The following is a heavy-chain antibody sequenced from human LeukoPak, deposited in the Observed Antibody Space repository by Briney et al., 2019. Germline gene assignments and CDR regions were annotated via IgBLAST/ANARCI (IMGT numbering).Heavy chain of an antibody. CDR2: ISAYNGNT. CDR1: GYTFTSYG. D-gene: IGHD3-3*01. Sequence: ASVKVSCKASGYTFTSYGISWVRQAPGQGLELMGWISAYNGNTNYAQKLQGRVTMTTDTSTSTAYMELRSLRSDDTAVYYCARTTYYDFWSGYYTDYWGQGTLVTVSS. V-gene: IGHV1-18*01. J-gene: IGHJ4*02. CDR3: ARTTYYDFWSGYYTDY.